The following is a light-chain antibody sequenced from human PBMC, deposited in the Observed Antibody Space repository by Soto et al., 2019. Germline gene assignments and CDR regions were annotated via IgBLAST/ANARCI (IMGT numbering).Light chain of an antibody. CDR3: QQYNIWPRA. CDR1: QCVSSN. J-gene: IGKJ1*01. V-gene: IGKV3-15*01. CDR2: GAS. Sequence: EIVMTQSPATLSVSPGERATLSCRASQCVSSNLAWYQQKSGQGPRLLIYGASTRATGIPARFSGSGSGTDFTLTISSLQSEDFAVYYCQQYNIWPRAFGQGTKV.